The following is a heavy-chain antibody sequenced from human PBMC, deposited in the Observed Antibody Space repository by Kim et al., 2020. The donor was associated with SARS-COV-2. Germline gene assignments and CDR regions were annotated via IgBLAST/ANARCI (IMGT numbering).Heavy chain of an antibody. V-gene: IGHV4-59*01. CDR1: GGSISSYY. Sequence: SETLSLTCTVSGGSISSYYWSWIRQPPGKGLEWIGYIYYSGSTNYNPSLKSRVTISVDTSKNQFSLKLSSVTAADTAVYYCARDMVGYYGSGTDGMDVWGQGTTVTVSS. CDR2: IYYSGST. CDR3: ARDMVGYYGSGTDGMDV. J-gene: IGHJ6*02. D-gene: IGHD3-10*01.